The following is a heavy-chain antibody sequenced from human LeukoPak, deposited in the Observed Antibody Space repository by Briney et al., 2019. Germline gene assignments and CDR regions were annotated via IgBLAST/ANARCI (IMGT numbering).Heavy chain of an antibody. J-gene: IGHJ4*02. D-gene: IGHD4-11*01. CDR1: GGSFSGYY. V-gene: IGHV4-34*01. CDR2: INHSGST. CDR3: ARGGIYSNYFDY. Sequence: PSETLSLTCAVYGGSFSGYYWSWIRQPPGKGLEWIGEINHSGSTNYNPSLKSRVIISVDTSKNQFSLKLSSVTAADTAVYYCARGGIYSNYFDYWGQGTLVTVSS.